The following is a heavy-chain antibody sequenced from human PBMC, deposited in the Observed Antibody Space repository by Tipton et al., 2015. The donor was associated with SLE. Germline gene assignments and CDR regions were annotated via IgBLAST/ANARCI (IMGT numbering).Heavy chain of an antibody. D-gene: IGHD6-19*01. V-gene: IGHV4-34*01. CDR1: GGSFSGYY. J-gene: IGHJ2*01. Sequence: TLSLTCAAYGGSFSGYYWSWIRQPPGKGLEWIGEINHSGSTNYNPSLKSRVTISVDTSKNQFSLKLSSVTAADTAVYYCARGAVPFDLWGRGTLVTVSS. CDR3: ARGAVPFDL. CDR2: INHSGST.